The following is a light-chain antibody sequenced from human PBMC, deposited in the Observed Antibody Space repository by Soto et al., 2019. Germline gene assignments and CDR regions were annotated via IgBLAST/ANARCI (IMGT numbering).Light chain of an antibody. CDR3: QQYGSSPPRT. V-gene: IGKV3-20*01. CDR1: QSVSNNY. CDR2: GAS. Sequence: NQSPGTVSLSPGERATLSCRAIQSVSNNYLAWYQQKPGQAPRLLIYGASTRATDVPDRFSGSGSGADFTLSISRLEPEDFAVYYCQQYGSSPPRTFGQGTKVDI. J-gene: IGKJ1*01.